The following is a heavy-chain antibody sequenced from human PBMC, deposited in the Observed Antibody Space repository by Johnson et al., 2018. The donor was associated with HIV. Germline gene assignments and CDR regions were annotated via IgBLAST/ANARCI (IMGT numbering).Heavy chain of an antibody. V-gene: IGHV3-NL1*01. J-gene: IGHJ3*02. D-gene: IGHD3-10*01. Sequence: QVQLVESGGGVVQPGKSVRLSCAASGLNFSDYGMHWVRQAPGKGLEWVSAICGSGGSTYYADSVKGRFTISRDNSKNTLYLQMNGLTVEDTAMYYCARDSGKWSGVRFAFDIWGQGTMVTVSS. CDR3: ARDSGKWSGVRFAFDI. CDR2: ICGSGGST. CDR1: GLNFSDYG.